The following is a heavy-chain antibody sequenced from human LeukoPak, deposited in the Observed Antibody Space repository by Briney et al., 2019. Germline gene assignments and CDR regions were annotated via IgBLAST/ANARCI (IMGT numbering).Heavy chain of an antibody. V-gene: IGHV3-23*01. J-gene: IGHJ4*02. Sequence: PGGSLRLSCAASGFTFSSYAMSWVRQAPGKGLEWVSGISASGGSTYYADSVKGRFTISRDNPKNTLYLQMNSLRAEDTAVYYCAKVPWGFWSGYFDYWGQGTLVTVSS. D-gene: IGHD3-3*01. CDR1: GFTFSSYA. CDR3: AKVPWGFWSGYFDY. CDR2: ISASGGST.